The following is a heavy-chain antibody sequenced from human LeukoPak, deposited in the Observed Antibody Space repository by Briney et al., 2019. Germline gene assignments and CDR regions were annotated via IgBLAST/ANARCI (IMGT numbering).Heavy chain of an antibody. CDR3: ASRYYYDSSGYYYLNWFDP. J-gene: IGHJ5*02. Sequence: SETLSLTCTVSGGSISSSSYYWGWIRQPPGKGLEWIGSIYYSGSTYYNPSLKSRVTISVDTSKNQFSLKLSSVTAADTAVYYCASRYYYDSSGYYYLNWFDPWGQGTLVTVSS. D-gene: IGHD3-22*01. V-gene: IGHV4-39*01. CDR2: IYYSGST. CDR1: GGSISSSSYY.